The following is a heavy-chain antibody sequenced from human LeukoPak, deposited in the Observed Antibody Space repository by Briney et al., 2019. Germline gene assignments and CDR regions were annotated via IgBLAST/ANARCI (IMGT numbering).Heavy chain of an antibody. D-gene: IGHD5-12*01. CDR2: LYIGGTT. CDR3: ARRVGIVASLDY. V-gene: IGHV3-66*04. CDR1: GLTVSTNY. Sequence: PGGSLRLSCAASGLTVSTNYMTWVRQAPGKGLEWVSVLYIGGTTYYADSVKGRFTISRDNSKNTLYLQMNSLRAEDTAVYYCARRVGIVASLDYWGQGTLVTVSS. J-gene: IGHJ4*02.